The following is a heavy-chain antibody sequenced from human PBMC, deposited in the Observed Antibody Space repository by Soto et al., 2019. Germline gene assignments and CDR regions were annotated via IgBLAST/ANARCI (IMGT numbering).Heavy chain of an antibody. CDR2: IVVATANT. Sequence: SVKVSCKASGFTFTNSAVQWVRQARGRRLEWIGWIVVATANTDYAQKFQERVATTRDMSTSTTYMELSSLRSEDTAVYYCAAGVMAGQDYYYGMDVWGQGTTVTVSS. V-gene: IGHV1-58*01. CDR3: AAGVMAGQDYYYGMDV. J-gene: IGHJ6*02. CDR1: GFTFTNSA. D-gene: IGHD3-16*01.